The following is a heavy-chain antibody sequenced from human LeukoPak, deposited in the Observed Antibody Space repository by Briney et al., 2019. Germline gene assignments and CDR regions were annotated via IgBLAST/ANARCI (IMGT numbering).Heavy chain of an antibody. D-gene: IGHD1-26*01. CDR3: AGLDGSGSYPPYFDY. V-gene: IGHV5-51*01. CDR1: GYRFTNYW. CDR2: IYPGDSDT. Sequence: GGSLKISWKGSGYRFTNYWIGWVRQMPGKGLEWMGIIYPGDSDTRYSPSFQGQVTISADKSIRIANLQWTRQKASNTAMYYCAGLDGSGSYPPYFDYWGQGTLVTVSS. J-gene: IGHJ4*02.